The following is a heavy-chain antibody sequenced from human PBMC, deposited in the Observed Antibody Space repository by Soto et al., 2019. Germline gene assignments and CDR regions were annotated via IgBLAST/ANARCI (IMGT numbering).Heavy chain of an antibody. CDR3: ARDSYDFWSGYYGGGGGSPLDI. J-gene: IGHJ3*02. V-gene: IGHV3-30-3*01. CDR2: ISYDGSNK. CDR1: GFTFSSYA. D-gene: IGHD3-3*01. Sequence: GGSLRLSCAASGFTFSSYAMHWVRQAPGKGLEWVAVISYDGSNKYYADSVKGRFTISRDNSKNTLYLQMNSLRAEDTAVYYCARDSYDFWSGYYGGGGGSPLDIWGQGTMVTVSS.